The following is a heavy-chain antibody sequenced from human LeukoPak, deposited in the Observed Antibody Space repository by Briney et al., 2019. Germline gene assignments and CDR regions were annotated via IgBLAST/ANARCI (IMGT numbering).Heavy chain of an antibody. V-gene: IGHV1-69*01. CDR1: GGTFSSYA. J-gene: IGHJ6*03. CDR2: IIPIFGTA. Sequence: SVKVSCKASGGTFSSYAISWVRQAPGQGLEWMGGIIPIFGTANYAQKFQGRVTITADESTSTAYMELSSLRSEDTAVYYCAREGDYGNYMDVWGKGTTVTVSS. CDR3: AREGDYGNYMDV. D-gene: IGHD4-17*01.